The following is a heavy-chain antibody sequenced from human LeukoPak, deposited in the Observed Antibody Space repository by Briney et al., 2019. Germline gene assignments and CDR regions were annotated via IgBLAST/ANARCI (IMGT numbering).Heavy chain of an antibody. CDR2: ISSSGSTI. CDR1: GFTFSSYE. J-gene: IGHJ4*02. CDR3: SLYCSSTSCSDY. D-gene: IGHD2-2*01. V-gene: IGHV3-48*03. Sequence: GGSLRLSCAASGFTFSSYEMNWVRQAPGKGLEWVSYISSSGSTIYYADSVKGRFTISIDNAKNSLYLQMNSLRAEDTAVYYCSLYCSSTSCSDYWGQGTLVTVSS.